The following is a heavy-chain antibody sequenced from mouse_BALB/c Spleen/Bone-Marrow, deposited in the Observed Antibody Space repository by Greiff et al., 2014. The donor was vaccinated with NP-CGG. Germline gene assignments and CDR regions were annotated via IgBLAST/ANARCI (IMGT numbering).Heavy chain of an antibody. CDR2: INSGGTNT. V-gene: IGHV5-6*02. J-gene: IGHJ4*01. CDR1: GFTFSSYG. CDR3: TRRGIYDERTAMDY. D-gene: IGHD2-12*01. Sequence: EVMLVESGGDLVYPGGSLKLSCAASGFTFSSYGMSWVRQTPDTRLEWVATINSGGTNTYYPDSMKGRFTISRDNAKNTLYLQMSSLRSEDTAMYYCTRRGIYDERTAMDYWGRGTSVTVSS.